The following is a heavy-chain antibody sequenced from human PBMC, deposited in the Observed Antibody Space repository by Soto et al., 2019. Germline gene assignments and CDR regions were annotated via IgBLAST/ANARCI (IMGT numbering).Heavy chain of an antibody. Sequence: QVQLVQSGAEVKKPGSSVKVSCKASGGTFSSYAISWVRQAPGQGLEWMGGIIPIFGTANYAQKFQGRVTITTNESTSTAYMELSSLRSGDTGVYYCGRVNSESWAKGEWLDSWGKVTVVTVSS. V-gene: IGHV1-69*01. CDR2: IIPIFGTA. CDR3: GRVNSESWAKGEWLDS. CDR1: GGTFSSYA. D-gene: IGHD1-26*01. J-gene: IGHJ5*01.